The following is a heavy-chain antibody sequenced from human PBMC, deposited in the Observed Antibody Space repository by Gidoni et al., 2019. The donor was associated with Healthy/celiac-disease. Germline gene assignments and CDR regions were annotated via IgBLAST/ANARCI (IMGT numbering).Heavy chain of an antibody. J-gene: IGHJ5*02. Sequence: QLQLQASGPGLVKPSQTLSLTCTVSGASISSGDYYWSWIRHPPGKGLEWIGYSYYSGTTYYNPSLKSRVTISVDTSKNQFSLKLSSVTAADTAVYYCARVVFGAAAGWFDPWGQGTLVTVSS. D-gene: IGHD6-13*01. CDR2: SYYSGTT. CDR1: GASISSGDYY. V-gene: IGHV4-30-4*01. CDR3: ARVVFGAAAGWFDP.